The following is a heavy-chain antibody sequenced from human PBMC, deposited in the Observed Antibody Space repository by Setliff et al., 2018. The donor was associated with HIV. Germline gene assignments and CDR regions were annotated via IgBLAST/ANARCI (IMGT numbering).Heavy chain of an antibody. J-gene: IGHJ6*02. Sequence: ASVKVSCKASGYTFTSYYMHWVRQAPGQGLEWMGIINPNNNSTAYPQKFQGRVTMTWDTSTTTVYMELRSLRSEDTAVYYCARGSDSGSYSYYYGMDVWGQGTTVTVSS. CDR1: GYTFTSYY. V-gene: IGHV1-46*01. D-gene: IGHD3-16*01. CDR3: ARGSDSGSYSYYYGMDV. CDR2: INPNNNST.